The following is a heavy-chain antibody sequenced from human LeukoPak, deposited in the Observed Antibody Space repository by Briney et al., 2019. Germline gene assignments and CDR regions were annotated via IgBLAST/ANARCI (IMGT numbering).Heavy chain of an antibody. CDR2: IIPIFGTA. CDR3: ASASRITMLRGANDY. D-gene: IGHD3-10*01. Sequence: SVKVSCKASGYTFTSYGISWVRQAPGQGLEWMGGIIPIFGTANYAQKFQGRVTITADESTSTAYMELSSLRSEDTAVYYCASASRITMLRGANDYWGQGTLVTVSS. J-gene: IGHJ4*02. CDR1: GYTFTSYG. V-gene: IGHV1-69*13.